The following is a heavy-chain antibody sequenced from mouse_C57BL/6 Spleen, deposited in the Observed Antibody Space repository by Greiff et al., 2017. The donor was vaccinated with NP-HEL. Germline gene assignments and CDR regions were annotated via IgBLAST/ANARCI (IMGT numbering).Heavy chain of an antibody. J-gene: IGHJ3*01. D-gene: IGHD2-4*01. CDR2: ISDGGSYT. CDR3: AREGDYEAWFAD. Sequence: EVKLVESGGGLVKPGGSLKLSCAASGFTFSSYAMSWVRQTPEKRLEWVATISDGGSYTYYPDNVKGRFTISRDNAKNNLYLQMSHLKSEDTAMYYCAREGDYEAWFADWGQGTLVTVSA. CDR1: GFTFSSYA. V-gene: IGHV5-4*01.